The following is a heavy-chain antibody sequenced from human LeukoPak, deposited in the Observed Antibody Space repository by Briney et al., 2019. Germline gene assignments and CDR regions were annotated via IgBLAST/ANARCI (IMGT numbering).Heavy chain of an antibody. V-gene: IGHV3-11*01. CDR2: ISSSGSTI. J-gene: IGHJ3*02. CDR1: GFTFSDYY. CDR3: ARGGMIVVVKDAFDI. Sequence: GGSLRLSCAASGFTFSDYYMSWIRQAPGMGLEWVSYISSSGSTIYYADSVKGRFTISRDNAKNSLYLQMNSLRAEDTAVYYCARGGMIVVVKDAFDIWGQGTMVTVSS. D-gene: IGHD3-22*01.